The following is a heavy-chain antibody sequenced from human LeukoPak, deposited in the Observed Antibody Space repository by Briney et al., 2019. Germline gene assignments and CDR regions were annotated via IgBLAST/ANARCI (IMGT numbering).Heavy chain of an antibody. V-gene: IGHV3-21*01. J-gene: IGHJ4*02. CDR1: GFTFSSYS. D-gene: IGHD3-9*01. CDR2: ISSSSSYI. CDR3: ARDLNGYYFFDY. Sequence: PGGSLRLSCAASGFTFSSYSMNWVRQAPGKGLEWVSSISSSSSYIYYADSVKGRFTISRDNAKNSLYLQMNSLRAEDTAVYYCARDLNGYYFFDYWGQGTLVTVSS.